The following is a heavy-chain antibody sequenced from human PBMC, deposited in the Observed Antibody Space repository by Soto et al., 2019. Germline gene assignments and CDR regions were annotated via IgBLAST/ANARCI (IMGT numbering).Heavy chain of an antibody. D-gene: IGHD3-3*01. CDR3: TRVKGQFYDFWSGPYGMDV. CDR2: ISPNSGVT. J-gene: IGHJ6*02. V-gene: IGHV1-2*02. CDR1: GYTFTDYY. Sequence: ASVKVSCKASGYTFTDYYIHWVRQAPGQGLEWMGWISPNSGVTDYAQNFQGRVTMTRDTSISTTYMELTRLTSDDSAVYYCTRVKGQFYDFWSGPYGMDVWGQGTTVTVSS.